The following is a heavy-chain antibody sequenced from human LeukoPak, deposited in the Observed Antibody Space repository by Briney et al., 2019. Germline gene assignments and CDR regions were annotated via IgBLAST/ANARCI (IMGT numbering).Heavy chain of an antibody. Sequence: GGSLRLSCAASGFSFSAYAMTWVRQAPGQGLEWVSGISGSGGSTYYADSVKGRFAVSRDNSKSTLYLQMNSLRAEDTAVYYCAKSPLDYCSGGSCYFYFDSWGQGTLATVSS. V-gene: IGHV3-23*01. J-gene: IGHJ4*02. CDR2: ISGSGGST. CDR3: AKSPLDYCSGGSCYFYFDS. D-gene: IGHD2-15*01. CDR1: GFSFSAYA.